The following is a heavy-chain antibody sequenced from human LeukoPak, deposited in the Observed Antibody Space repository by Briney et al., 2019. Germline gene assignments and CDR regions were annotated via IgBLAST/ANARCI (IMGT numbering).Heavy chain of an antibody. V-gene: IGHV1-8*01. CDR1: GYTFINND. J-gene: IGHJ4*02. CDR2: MNSKSGNT. CDR3: ARGRVNSGWYVDY. D-gene: IGHD6-19*01. Sequence: ALVKVSCKASGYTFINNDINWVRQASGQGLEWMGWMNSKSGNTGYAQEFQGRVTMTRNTSISTAYMELTSLRSEDTAVYYCARGRVNSGWYVDYWGQGTLVAVSS.